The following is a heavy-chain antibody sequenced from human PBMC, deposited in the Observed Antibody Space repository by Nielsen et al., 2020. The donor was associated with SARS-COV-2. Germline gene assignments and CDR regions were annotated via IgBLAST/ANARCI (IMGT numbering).Heavy chain of an antibody. Sequence: GGSLRLSCAASGFTFSSYAMHWVRQAPGKGLEYVSAISSNGGSTYYANSVKGRFTISRDNSKNTLYLQMGSLRAEDMAVYYCARVLPAAGYSSGWAKYYYYYYMDVWGKGTTVTVSS. V-gene: IGHV3-64*01. J-gene: IGHJ6*03. D-gene: IGHD6-25*01. CDR1: GFTFSSYA. CDR3: ARVLPAAGYSSGWAKYYYYYYMDV. CDR2: ISSNGGST.